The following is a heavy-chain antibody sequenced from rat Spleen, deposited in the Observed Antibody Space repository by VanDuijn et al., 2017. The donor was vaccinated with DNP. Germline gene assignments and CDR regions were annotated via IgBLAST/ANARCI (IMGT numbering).Heavy chain of an antibody. CDR3: TKYGRDNSFDY. V-gene: IGHV5-22*01. CDR1: GFTFSSYW. Sequence: EVQLVESGGGLVQPGRSLKLSCVASGFTFSSYWMFWIRQAPKKGLEWVASISYEGSSTYYGDSVKGRFTISRDNAKNSLYLQMNSLKSEDTATYYCTKYGRDNSFDYWGQGIMVTVSS. CDR2: ISYEGSST. J-gene: IGHJ2*01. D-gene: IGHD1-3*01.